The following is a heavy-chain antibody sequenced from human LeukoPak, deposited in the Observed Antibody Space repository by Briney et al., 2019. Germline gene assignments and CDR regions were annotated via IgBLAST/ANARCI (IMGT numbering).Heavy chain of an antibody. CDR1: GGSISSYY. D-gene: IGHD3/OR15-3a*01. V-gene: IGHV4-59*01. J-gene: IGHJ4*02. CDR3: AGSTGLAYFDY. CDR2: IYYSGST. Sequence: SETLSLTCTVSGGSISSYYWSWIRQPPGKGLEWIGYIYYSGSTNYNPSLKSRVTISVDTSKNQFSLKLSSVTAAVTALYYCAGSTGLAYFDYWGQGTLVTVSS.